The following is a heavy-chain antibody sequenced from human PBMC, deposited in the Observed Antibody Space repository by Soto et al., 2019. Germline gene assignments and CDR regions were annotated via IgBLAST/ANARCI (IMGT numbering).Heavy chain of an antibody. V-gene: IGHV3-23*01. J-gene: IGHJ5*02. CDR2: IDGSGGIT. CDR3: VKNSGWFNT. CDR1: GFTFGTPD. D-gene: IGHD3-10*01. Sequence: QLLQSGGGLVQPGGSLTLSCAASGFTFGTPDMSWVRRAPGEGLEWVSTIDGSGGITYYADSVKGRFTISRDNSRNTVYLQMNSLRGDDTALYYCVKNSGWFNTWGQGALVTVSS.